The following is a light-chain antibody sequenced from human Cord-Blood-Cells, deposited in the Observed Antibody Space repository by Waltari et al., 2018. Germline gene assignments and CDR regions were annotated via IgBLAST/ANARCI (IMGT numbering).Light chain of an antibody. V-gene: IGKV1-5*01. Sequence: DIQMTQSPSTLSASVGDRVTITCRASQSISSWLSWYQQKPGKAPKLLIYDASSLESGFPSRFSGSGSGTEFTLTISSLQPDDFATYCQQYNSYSRGYTFGQGTKLYIK. CDR1: QSISSW. CDR3: QQYNSYSRGYT. J-gene: IGKJ2*01. CDR2: DAS.